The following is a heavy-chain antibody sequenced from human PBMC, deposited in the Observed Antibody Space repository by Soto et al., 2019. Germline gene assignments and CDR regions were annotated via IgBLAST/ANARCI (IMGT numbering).Heavy chain of an antibody. J-gene: IGHJ6*02. CDR1: GLSLSTIGEG. V-gene: IGHV2-5*02. CDR2: VSWDDDK. D-gene: IGHD2-21*02. Sequence: QITLKESGPTLVKPTQTLTLTCTFSGLSLSTIGEGVGWIRQPPGKALEWLALVSWDDDKRYSPSMKSRLTITKDTSVNQVVLTMTNMGPVDTATYYCVQTRCGGDCLQSYSSHSYYGLDVWGQGTTVTVSS. CDR3: VQTRCGGDCLQSYSSHSYYGLDV.